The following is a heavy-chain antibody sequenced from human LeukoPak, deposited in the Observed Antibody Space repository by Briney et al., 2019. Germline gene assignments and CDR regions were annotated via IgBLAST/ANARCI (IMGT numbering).Heavy chain of an antibody. CDR1: GYTFTTYV. Sequence: GASVKVSCQASGYTFTTYVMHWVRQATGQGLEWMGWMNPHSGNTGYAPKFQDRITLTRVISINTAYMELSSLTSEDSGGYYCARAPFPGDCWGQGTLVTVSS. CDR3: ARAPFPGDC. J-gene: IGHJ4*02. V-gene: IGHV1-8*01. CDR2: MNPHSGNT. D-gene: IGHD3-10*01.